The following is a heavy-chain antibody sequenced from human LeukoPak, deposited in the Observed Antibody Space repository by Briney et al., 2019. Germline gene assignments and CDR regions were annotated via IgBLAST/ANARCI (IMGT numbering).Heavy chain of an antibody. CDR3: ARDINSSGWCFDY. CDR1: GFTFSSYA. V-gene: IGHV3-23*01. Sequence: PGGSLRLSCAASGFTFSSYAMSWVRQAPGKGLEWVSAISGSGGSTYYADSVKGRFTISRDNSKNTLYLQMNSLRAEDTAVYYCARDINSSGWCFDYWGQGTLVTVSS. D-gene: IGHD6-19*01. J-gene: IGHJ4*02. CDR2: ISGSGGST.